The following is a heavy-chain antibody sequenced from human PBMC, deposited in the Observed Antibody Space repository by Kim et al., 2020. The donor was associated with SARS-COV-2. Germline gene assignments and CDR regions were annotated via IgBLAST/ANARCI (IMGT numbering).Heavy chain of an antibody. Sequence: GGSLRLSCAASGFPFSGYSMNWVRQAPGKGLEWVSIISGSGGSTVYAASVRGRFTISRDNSKDTLYLQMNSLRVEDTAVYYCAKRGSWGQGTLVTVSS. CDR2: ISGSGGST. J-gene: IGHJ4*02. CDR1: GFPFSGYS. V-gene: IGHV3-23*01. CDR3: AKRGS.